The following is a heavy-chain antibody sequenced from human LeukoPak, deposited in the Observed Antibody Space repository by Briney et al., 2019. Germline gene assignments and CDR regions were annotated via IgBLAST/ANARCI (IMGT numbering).Heavy chain of an antibody. Sequence: SETLSLTCTVSGGSIRSSSYYWGWIRQPPGKGLEWIGSIYYSGSTYYNPSLKSRVTLSVDTSKNQFSLKLSSVTAADTAVYYCARLLSSDWYKGAFDIWGQGTMVTVSS. J-gene: IGHJ3*02. CDR3: ARLLSSDWYKGAFDI. CDR2: IYYSGST. CDR1: GGSIRSSSYY. D-gene: IGHD6-19*01. V-gene: IGHV4-39*01.